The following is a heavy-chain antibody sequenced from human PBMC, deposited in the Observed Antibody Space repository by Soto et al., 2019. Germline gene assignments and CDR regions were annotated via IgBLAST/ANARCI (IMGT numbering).Heavy chain of an antibody. CDR1: GFTFSSYG. Sequence: QVQLVESGGGVVQPGRSLRLSCAASGFTFSSYGMHWVRQAPGKGLEWVAVISYDGSNKYYADSVKGRFTISRDNSKNTLYLQMNSLRAEDTAVYYCAKSKLLSRYFDYWGQGTLVTVSS. J-gene: IGHJ4*02. CDR2: ISYDGSNK. CDR3: AKSKLLSRYFDY. V-gene: IGHV3-30*18. D-gene: IGHD2-2*01.